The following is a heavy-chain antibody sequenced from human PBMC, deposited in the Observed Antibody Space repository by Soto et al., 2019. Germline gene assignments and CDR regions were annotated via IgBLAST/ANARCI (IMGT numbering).Heavy chain of an antibody. Sequence: PSETLSLTCTVSGGSTTNFYWSWIRQPPGKGLEWIGYVHYTGSTNYNPSLESRITMSADTSKNQVSLKLTSVTAADTAVYFCAREFYYTGFFNYWGQGALVTVSS. CDR2: VHYTGST. V-gene: IGHV4-59*01. J-gene: IGHJ4*02. CDR1: GGSTTNFY. CDR3: AREFYYTGFFNY. D-gene: IGHD3-10*01.